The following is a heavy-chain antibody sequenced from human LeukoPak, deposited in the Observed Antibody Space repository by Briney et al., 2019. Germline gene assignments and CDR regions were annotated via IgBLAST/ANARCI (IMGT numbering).Heavy chain of an antibody. Sequence: GGSLRLPCAASGFTFGDYYMSWIRQAPGKGLEWVSYISSSSSYTNYADSVKGRFTISRDNAKNSLYLQMNSLRAEDTAVYYCARDPMGYGDYGFDYWGQGTLVTVSS. CDR1: GFTFGDYY. CDR2: ISSSSSYT. V-gene: IGHV3-11*06. J-gene: IGHJ4*02. CDR3: ARDPMGYGDYGFDY. D-gene: IGHD4-17*01.